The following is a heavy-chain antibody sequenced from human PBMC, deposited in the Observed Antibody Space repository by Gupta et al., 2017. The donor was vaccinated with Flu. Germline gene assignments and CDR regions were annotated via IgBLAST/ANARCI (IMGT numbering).Heavy chain of an antibody. CDR2: IYYSGTT. D-gene: IGHD5-18*01. CDR3: ARRAEYSHGLAFDY. CDR1: GGSINSH. V-gene: IGHV4-59*11. J-gene: IGHJ4*02. Sequence: QVQLQEPGPGLVKPSETLSLTCTVSGGSINSHWSWIRQPPGKGLEWIGEIYYSGTTSYNPSLKRRVTISIDTARNQFSLQLSSVTAADTAVYYCARRAEYSHGLAFDYWGQGTLVTVSS.